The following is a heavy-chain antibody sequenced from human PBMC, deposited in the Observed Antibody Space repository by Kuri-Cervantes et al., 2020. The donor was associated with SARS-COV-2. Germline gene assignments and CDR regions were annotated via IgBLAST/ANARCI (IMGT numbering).Heavy chain of an antibody. V-gene: IGHV3-23*01. CDR1: GFTFSSYA. J-gene: IGHJ4*02. D-gene: IGHD3/OR15-3a*01. Sequence: GESLKISCAASGFTFSSYAMSWVRQAPGKGLEWVSAISGSGGSTYYADSVKGRFTISRDNAKNSLYLQKNSLRAEDTAVYFCATRPHDPYRTAYLGAFDYWGQGAQVTVSS. CDR2: ISGSGGST. CDR3: ATRPHDPYRTAYLGAFDY.